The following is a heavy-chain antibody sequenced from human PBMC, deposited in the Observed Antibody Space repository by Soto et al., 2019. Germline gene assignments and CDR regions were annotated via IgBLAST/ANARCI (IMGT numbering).Heavy chain of an antibody. D-gene: IGHD5-18*01. CDR2: ISASASNT. J-gene: IGHJ4*02. V-gene: IGHV3-23*01. CDR3: ARWIQALLDY. CDR1: VFTFSSYA. Sequence: GGSLRLSCAASVFTFSSYAMSWVRQAPGKWLEWFSGISASASNTXXADSVKGRXTISRYNFKNTXYLQMXSLRAEDTAVYYCARWIQALLDYWGQGTLVTVS.